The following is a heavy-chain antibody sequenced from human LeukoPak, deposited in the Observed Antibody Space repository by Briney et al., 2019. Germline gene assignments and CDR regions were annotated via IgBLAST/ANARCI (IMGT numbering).Heavy chain of an antibody. J-gene: IGHJ5*02. CDR1: GFTFSNYY. D-gene: IGHD5-12*01. CDR2: ISSSGSTI. V-gene: IGHV3-11*04. CDR3: ARQGGAKWLNWVDP. Sequence: GGSLRLSCAASGFTFSNYYMSWIRQAPGKGLEWVSYISSSGSTIYYAASVKGRFTISRDNAKNSLYLQMESRRAEDTAVYFWARQGGAKWLNWVDPWGQGTLVTVSS.